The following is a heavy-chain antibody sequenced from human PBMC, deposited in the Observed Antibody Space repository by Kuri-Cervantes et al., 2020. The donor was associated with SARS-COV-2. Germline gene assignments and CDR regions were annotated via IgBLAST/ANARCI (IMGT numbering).Heavy chain of an antibody. J-gene: IGHJ6*02. Sequence: WVRQAPGKGLEWVAVISYDGSNKYYADSVKGRFTISRDNSKNTLYLQMNSLRAEDTAVYYCAKDGHLTIFGVRLQGYYYYGMDVWGQGTTVTVSS. V-gene: IGHV3-30*18. CDR3: AKDGHLTIFGVRLQGYYYYGMDV. D-gene: IGHD3-3*01. CDR2: ISYDGSNK.